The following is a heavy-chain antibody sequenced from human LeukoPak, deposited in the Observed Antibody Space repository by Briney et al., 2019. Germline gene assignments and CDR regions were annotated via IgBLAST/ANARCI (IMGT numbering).Heavy chain of an antibody. J-gene: IGHJ4*02. Sequence: SETLSLTCTVSGVSISSYYWSWIRQPPGKGLEWIGYIYYSGSTNYNPSLETRVTISVDTSKNQFSLKLTSVTAADTAVYYCARGSGWYGYWGQGTLVTVSS. D-gene: IGHD6-19*01. CDR3: ARGSGWYGY. V-gene: IGHV4-59*01. CDR2: IYYSGST. CDR1: GVSISSYY.